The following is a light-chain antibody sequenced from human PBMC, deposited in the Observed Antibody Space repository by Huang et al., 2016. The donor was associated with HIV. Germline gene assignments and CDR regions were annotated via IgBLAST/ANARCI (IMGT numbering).Light chain of an antibody. V-gene: IGKV1-27*01. CDR2: GAS. CDR3: QKYSNDPRA. J-gene: IGKJ1*01. CDR1: QGIRNF. Sequence: DIQMTQSPSALSASVGDRVTFTCRASQGIRNFVAWYQQKPGKPPTRLIYGASPLESGVPSRFSGGGSETEFTLTIRSLQTEDVATYYCQKYSNDPRAFGQGTRVEIK.